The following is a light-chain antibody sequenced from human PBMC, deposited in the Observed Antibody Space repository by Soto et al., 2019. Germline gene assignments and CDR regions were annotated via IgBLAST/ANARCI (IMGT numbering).Light chain of an antibody. CDR2: DAS. V-gene: IGKV3-20*01. CDR3: QQYGTLPIT. Sequence: SPDAVSVSRCQRAPLSCRASQSLRSSLAWYQQKPGQAPRLLIYDASTRATGIPDRFSGSGSGTDFTLTIGRLEPEDFALYYCQQYGTLPITFCHGTRLEIK. J-gene: IGKJ5*01. CDR1: QSLRSS.